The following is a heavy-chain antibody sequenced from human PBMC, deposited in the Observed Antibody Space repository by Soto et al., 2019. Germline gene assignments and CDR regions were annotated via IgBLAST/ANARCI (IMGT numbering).Heavy chain of an antibody. J-gene: IGHJ4*02. CDR3: ARVYTVNYVGYFDY. Sequence: SETLSLTCAVYGGSFSGFYRSWIRQTPGKGLEWIGEINDSGTINYNPSLKNRVTISIDTSKNQFSLKLSSVTAADTAVFYCARVYTVNYVGYFDYWGQGALVT. D-gene: IGHD3-10*02. CDR2: INDSGTI. CDR1: GGSFSGFY. V-gene: IGHV4-34*01.